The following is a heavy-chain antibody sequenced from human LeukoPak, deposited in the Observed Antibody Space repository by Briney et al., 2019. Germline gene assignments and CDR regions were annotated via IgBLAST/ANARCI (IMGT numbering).Heavy chain of an antibody. Sequence: GGSLRLSCATSGLTFRTTWMHWVRQAPGKGLMRVSRMNGEGTTIDYADSVKGRFTVSRDYAKNTLFLQMNNLRTEGTALYFCATARNFRFEYWGQGSLVIVSA. V-gene: IGHV3-74*01. D-gene: IGHD1-7*01. CDR3: ATARNFRFEY. CDR2: MNGEGTTI. CDR1: GLTFRTTW. J-gene: IGHJ4*02.